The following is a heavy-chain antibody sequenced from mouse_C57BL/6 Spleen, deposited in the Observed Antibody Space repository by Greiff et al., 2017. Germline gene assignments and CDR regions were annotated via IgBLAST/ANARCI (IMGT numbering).Heavy chain of an antibody. CDR1: GYTFTDYE. J-gene: IGHJ1*03. Sequence: QVQLKESGAELVRPGASVTLSCKASGYTFTDYEMHWVKQTPVHGLEWIGAIDPETGGTAYNQKFKGKAILTADKSSSTAYMELRSLTSEDSAVYYCTRQGYYGSSYWYFDVWGTGTTVTVSS. D-gene: IGHD1-1*01. CDR2: IDPETGGT. V-gene: IGHV1-15*01. CDR3: TRQGYYGSSYWYFDV.